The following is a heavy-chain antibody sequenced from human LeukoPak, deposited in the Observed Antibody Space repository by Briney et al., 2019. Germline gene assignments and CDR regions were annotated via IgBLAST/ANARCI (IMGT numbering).Heavy chain of an antibody. V-gene: IGHV3-74*03. D-gene: IGHD5-12*01. CDR1: GFTFSVYY. J-gene: IGHJ4*02. Sequence: GGSLRLTCAASGFTFSVYYMFWVRQAPGKGLVWVSNISPDATNSKYADFVEGRFTISRDNAKNTLYLQLNSLRVEDAAVYYCATGYRSAYSWDSWGQGTLVTVSS. CDR2: ISPDATNS. CDR3: ATGYRSAYSWDS.